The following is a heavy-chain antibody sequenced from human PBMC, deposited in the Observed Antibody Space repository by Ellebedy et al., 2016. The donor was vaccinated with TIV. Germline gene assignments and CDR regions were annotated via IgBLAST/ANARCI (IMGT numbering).Heavy chain of an antibody. CDR3: SAAYGRVTPAY. Sequence: MPSETLSLTCTVSGGSINTYYWTWFRQPPGKGLEWTGYIYSSGRTDYKHSLKSRMSISVDTSRNQISLKLSSVTAADTAVYYCSAAYGRVTPAYWGQGTLVTVSS. J-gene: IGHJ4*02. CDR1: GGSINTYY. CDR2: IYSSGRT. V-gene: IGHV4-59*01. D-gene: IGHD4-17*01.